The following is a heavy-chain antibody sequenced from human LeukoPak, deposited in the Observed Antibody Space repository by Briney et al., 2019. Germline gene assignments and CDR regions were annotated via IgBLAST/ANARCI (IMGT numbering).Heavy chain of an antibody. CDR3: ARGTNNYYDNSGVEFDI. Sequence: SETLSLTCTVSGGSFSSSDYYWGWIRQPPGKGFKWIGSMYYRGSTYYNPSLESRVTISVDTSKNQFSLKVNSVTAADTAVYYCARGTNNYYDNSGVEFDIWGQGTMVTVSS. J-gene: IGHJ3*02. D-gene: IGHD3-22*01. V-gene: IGHV4-39*01. CDR1: GGSFSSSDYY. CDR2: MYYRGST.